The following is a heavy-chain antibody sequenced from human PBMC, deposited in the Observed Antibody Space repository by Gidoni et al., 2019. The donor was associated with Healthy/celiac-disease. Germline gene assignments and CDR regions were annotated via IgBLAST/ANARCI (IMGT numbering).Heavy chain of an antibody. D-gene: IGHD6-19*01. CDR2: SSGSGGST. Sequence: EVQLLESGGGLVQPGGSLRLSCAASGFTLSSYAMSWVRQAPGKGLEGVSASSGSGGSTYNADSVKGRFTISRDNSKNTLYLQMNSLRAEDTAVYYCATRQWFDIWGQGTMVTVSS. J-gene: IGHJ3*02. CDR1: GFTLSSYA. V-gene: IGHV3-23*01. CDR3: ATRQWFDI.